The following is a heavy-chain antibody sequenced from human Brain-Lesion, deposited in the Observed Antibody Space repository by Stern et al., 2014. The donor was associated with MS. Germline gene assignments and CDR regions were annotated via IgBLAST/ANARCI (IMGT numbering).Heavy chain of an antibody. Sequence: QLQLQESGPGLVKPSQTLPLTCTVSGGSINSGGYYWSWIRQYPGKGLEWIGYIYYTGSAYCDPSLKSRLSMSIDTSKNQFSLNLNSVTAADTAVYYCARGARYSDSSGYYFYFDYWGQGTLVTVSS. CDR2: IYYTGSA. D-gene: IGHD3-22*01. J-gene: IGHJ4*02. CDR1: GGSINSGGYY. CDR3: ARGARYSDSSGYYFYFDY. V-gene: IGHV4-31*03.